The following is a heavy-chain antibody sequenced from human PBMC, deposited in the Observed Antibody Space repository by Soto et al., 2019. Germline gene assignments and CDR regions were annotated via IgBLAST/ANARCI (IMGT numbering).Heavy chain of an antibody. CDR1: GYTLTELS. J-gene: IGHJ4*02. Sequence: GASVKVSCKVSGYTLTELSMHWVRQAPGQGLEWMGILNANDGSASYAQKFQGRVTMTRDTSTSTVYMEMSSLSSEDTAVYYCTRGVRWSGYLFEYWGQGTQVTVSS. D-gene: IGHD3-3*01. CDR2: LNANDGSA. V-gene: IGHV1-46*03. CDR3: TRGVRWSGYLFEY.